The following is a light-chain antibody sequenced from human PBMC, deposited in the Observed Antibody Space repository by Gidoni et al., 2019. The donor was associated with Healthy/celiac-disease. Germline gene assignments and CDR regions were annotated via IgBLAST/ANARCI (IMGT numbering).Light chain of an antibody. CDR1: QSISSW. CDR3: QQYNSYSLT. CDR2: KAS. J-gene: IGKJ5*01. Sequence: DIQMTQSPSTLSASVGDRVTITCRASQSISSWLAWYQQKPGKDPKLLIYKASSLESGVPSRFSGSGSWTEFTPTISSLLPDDFTTSYCQQYNSYSLTFGQGTRLEIK. V-gene: IGKV1-5*03.